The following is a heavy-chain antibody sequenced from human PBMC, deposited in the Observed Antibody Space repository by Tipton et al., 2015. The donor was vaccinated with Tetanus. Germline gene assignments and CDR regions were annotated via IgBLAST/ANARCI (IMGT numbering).Heavy chain of an antibody. V-gene: IGHV4-31*08. CDR1: GGSISSGGYY. CDR3: AASVVRWFDP. J-gene: IGHJ5*02. Sequence: TLSLTCTVSGGSISSGGYYWSWIRQHPGKGLEWIGDIYYSGSTYYNPSLKSRVTMSVDTSKKQISLQLKSVTAADTAVYYCAASVVRWFDPWGQGARVTVSS. CDR2: IYYSGST. D-gene: IGHD2-2*01.